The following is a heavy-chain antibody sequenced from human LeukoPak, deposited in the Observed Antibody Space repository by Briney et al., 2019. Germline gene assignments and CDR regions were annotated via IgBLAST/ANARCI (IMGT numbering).Heavy chain of an antibody. V-gene: IGHV3-23*01. D-gene: IGHD3-10*01. Sequence: PGGSLRLSCAASGFTFSSNAMSWVRQAPGKGLEWVSVITGNGGSTYYADSVKGRFTISRDNSKNTLSLQMNSLRAEDTAVYYCAKDAVAPGSVGDYFDYWGQGTLVTVSS. CDR2: ITGNGGST. J-gene: IGHJ4*02. CDR1: GFTFSSNA. CDR3: AKDAVAPGSVGDYFDY.